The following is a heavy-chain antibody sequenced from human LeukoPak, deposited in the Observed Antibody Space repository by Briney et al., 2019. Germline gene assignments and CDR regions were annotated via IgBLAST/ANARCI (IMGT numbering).Heavy chain of an antibody. CDR1: GFTIGNRW. D-gene: IGHD3-10*01. V-gene: IGHV3-74*01. J-gene: IGHJ4*01. CDR3: ERGHLFGSIQNWDY. CDR2: IFGDATGA. Sequence: PGGSLRLSCTASGFTIGNRWMHWVRQAPGRGLVWVARIFGDATGASYADSVKGRFSISRDNAKNTLYLEINNLRVEDTAVYYCERGHLFGSIQNWDYWGKEPWPSSPQ.